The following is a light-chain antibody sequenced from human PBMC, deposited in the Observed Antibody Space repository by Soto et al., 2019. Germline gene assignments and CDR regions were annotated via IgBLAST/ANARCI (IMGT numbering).Light chain of an antibody. J-gene: IGLJ2*01. CDR2: EVS. V-gene: IGLV2-8*01. Sequence: QSALTQPPSASGSPGQSVTLSCTGTSSDVGGYNYVSWYQQHPGKAPKLMIYEVSKRPSGVPARFSGSKSGNTASLTVSGLQAEDEADYYCSSYAGSNNLVFGGGTQLTVL. CDR3: SSYAGSNNLV. CDR1: SSDVGGYNY.